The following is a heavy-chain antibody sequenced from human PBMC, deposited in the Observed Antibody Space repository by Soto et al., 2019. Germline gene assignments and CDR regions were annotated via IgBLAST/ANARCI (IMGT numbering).Heavy chain of an antibody. D-gene: IGHD6-19*01. CDR2: INPNSGGT. CDR1: GYTFTGYY. J-gene: IGHJ6*02. V-gene: IGHV1-2*02. CDR3: ASDSSGWYSDYYGMDV. Sequence: ASVKVSCKASGYTFTGYYMHWVRQAPGQGLEWMGWINPNSGGTNYAQKFQGRVTMTRGTSISTAYMELSGLRSDDTAVYYCASDSSGWYSDYYGMDVWGQGTTVTVSS.